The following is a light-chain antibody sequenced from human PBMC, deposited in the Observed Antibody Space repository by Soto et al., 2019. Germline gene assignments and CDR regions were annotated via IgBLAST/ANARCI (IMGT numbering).Light chain of an antibody. CDR2: KAS. V-gene: IGKV1-5*03. Sequence: DILMTQSPSTLSASVGDRVTITCRASQSITSWLAWYQQKPGKAPKLLIYKASSLESGVPSRFSGSGSGTEFTLTISSLQPDDFASYYCQHYNSYSWTFGQGTQVEIK. CDR1: QSITSW. CDR3: QHYNSYSWT. J-gene: IGKJ1*01.